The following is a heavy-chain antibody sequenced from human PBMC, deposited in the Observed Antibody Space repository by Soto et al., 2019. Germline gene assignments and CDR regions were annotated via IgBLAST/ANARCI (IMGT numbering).Heavy chain of an antibody. D-gene: IGHD1-26*01. CDR1: GYTFSNYG. V-gene: IGHV1-18*01. CDR2: FNPANQNT. J-gene: IGHJ4*02. Sequence: QVQLVQSGTEVKRPGASVKVSCKASGYTFSNYGVSWMRQAPGQGLEWVGWFNPANQNTNYEQKFQDRVSMTADTSTSTAYMELSGLRAEDTALYYCARAPPYSGASPRTYSLHYWGQGSLITVSS. CDR3: ARAPPYSGASPRTYSLHY.